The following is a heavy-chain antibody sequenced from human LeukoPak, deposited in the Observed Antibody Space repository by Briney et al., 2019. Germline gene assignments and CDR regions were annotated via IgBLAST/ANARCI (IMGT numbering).Heavy chain of an antibody. Sequence: SETLSLTCTVSGGSISNNHYWGWIRQPPGKGLEWIGSIYYSGNTYYNVSLKSRVTISVDTSKNQFSLKVRSVTAADTAVYYCATLSGSVYWGQGTLVTVSS. D-gene: IGHD3-16*02. V-gene: IGHV4-39*01. CDR3: ATLSGSVY. J-gene: IGHJ4*02. CDR2: IYYSGNT. CDR1: GGSISNNHY.